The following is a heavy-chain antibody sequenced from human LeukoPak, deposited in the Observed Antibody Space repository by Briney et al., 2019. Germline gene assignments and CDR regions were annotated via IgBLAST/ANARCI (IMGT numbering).Heavy chain of an antibody. Sequence: PGGSLRLSCAASGFTFSSYAMSWVRQAPGKGLEWVSGSGSGGSTYYADSVKGRFTISRDNSKNTLYLQMNSLRAEDTAVYYCAKDFWSGYYPNCWGQETLVTVSS. V-gene: IGHV3-23*01. CDR2: SGSGGST. CDR3: AKDFWSGYYPNC. CDR1: GFTFSSYA. J-gene: IGHJ4*02. D-gene: IGHD3-3*01.